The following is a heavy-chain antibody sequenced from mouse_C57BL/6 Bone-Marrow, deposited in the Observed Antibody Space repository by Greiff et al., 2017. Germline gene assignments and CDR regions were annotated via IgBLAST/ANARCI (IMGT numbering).Heavy chain of an antibody. D-gene: IGHD3-2*02. CDR2: IDPETGGT. Sequence: QVQLQQSGAELVRPGASVTLSCKASGYTFTDYEMHWVKQTPVHGLEWIGAIDPETGGTAYNQKFKGKAILTADQSSSTAYMELRSLTSEDSAVYYCTRQTAQATLYYYAMDYWGQGTSVTVSS. J-gene: IGHJ4*01. V-gene: IGHV1-15*01. CDR3: TRQTAQATLYYYAMDY. CDR1: GYTFTDYE.